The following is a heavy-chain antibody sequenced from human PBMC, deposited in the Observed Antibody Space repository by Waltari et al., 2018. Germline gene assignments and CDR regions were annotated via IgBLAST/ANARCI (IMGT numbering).Heavy chain of an antibody. CDR1: GYIFSNYG. V-gene: IGHV1-18*01. CDR2: IYPYNGNT. D-gene: IGHD6-13*01. J-gene: IGHJ4*02. Sequence: KASGYIFSNYGITWVRKAPGQGLEWMGWIYPYNGNTKYEQNFQGRVTMTTDTSTTTAYMEIRSLRSDDTAIYYCARDDVDSSNFGGFWGQGTLVTVSS. CDR3: ARDDVDSSNFGGF.